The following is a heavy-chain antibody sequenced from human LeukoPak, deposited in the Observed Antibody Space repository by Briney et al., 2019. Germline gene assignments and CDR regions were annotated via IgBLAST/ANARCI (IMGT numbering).Heavy chain of an antibody. V-gene: IGHV4-4*02. Sequence: GSLRLSCAASGFTFSSYEMNWVRQAPGQGLEWIGEISLRGLTNYNPSLRSRLTMSLDESKNQVSLNLTSVTAADTAVYYCSRESGPFSPFGFWGQGTLVSVHS. J-gene: IGHJ4*02. CDR1: GFTFSSYEM. CDR2: ISLRGLT. D-gene: IGHD1-26*01. CDR3: SRESGPFSPFGF.